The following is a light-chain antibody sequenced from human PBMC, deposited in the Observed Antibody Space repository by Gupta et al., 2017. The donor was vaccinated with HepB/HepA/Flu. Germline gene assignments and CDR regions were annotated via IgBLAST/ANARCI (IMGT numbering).Light chain of an antibody. Sequence: DIVMTQSPDSLAVSLGERVTVNCKSSQSILYSPNNQNHLAWYQQKAGQPPKLPIYWASSRESGVPDRFGCSRSETDFTLTSSRLQAEGVGVYYCQECYSGPRTFGQGTNLEI. CDR1: QSILYSPNNQNH. CDR2: WAS. J-gene: IGKJ2*01. CDR3: QECYSGPRT. V-gene: IGKV4-1*01.